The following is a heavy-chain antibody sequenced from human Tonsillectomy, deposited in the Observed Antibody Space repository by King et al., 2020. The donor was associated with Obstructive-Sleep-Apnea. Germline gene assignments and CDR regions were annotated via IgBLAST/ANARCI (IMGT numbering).Heavy chain of an antibody. V-gene: IGHV4-59*01. CDR1: GGSISSYY. CDR2: IYYSGST. J-gene: IGHJ2*01. Sequence: QLQESGPGLVKPSETLSLTCTVSGGSISSYYWSWIRQPPGKGLEWIGYIYYSGSTNYNPSLKSRVTISVDTSKTQFSLKLSSVTAADTAVYYCARTLSIAAAGTGWYFDLWGRGTLVTVSS. D-gene: IGHD6-13*01. CDR3: ARTLSIAAAGTGWYFDL.